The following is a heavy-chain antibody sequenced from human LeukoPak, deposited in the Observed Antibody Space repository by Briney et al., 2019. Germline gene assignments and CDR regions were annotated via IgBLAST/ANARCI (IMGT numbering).Heavy chain of an antibody. D-gene: IGHD5-18*01. CDR3: ARQGYSYAHFDP. Sequence: SETLSLTCTVSGGSISSSSYYWGWIRQPPGKGLEWIGSIYYSGSTYYNPSLKSRVTISVDTSKSQSSLKLSSVTAADTAVYYCARQGYSYAHFDPWGQGTLVTVSS. CDR2: IYYSGST. CDR1: GGSISSSSYY. V-gene: IGHV4-39*01. J-gene: IGHJ5*02.